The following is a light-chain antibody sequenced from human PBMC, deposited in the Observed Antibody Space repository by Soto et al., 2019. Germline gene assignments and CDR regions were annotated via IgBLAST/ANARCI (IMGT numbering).Light chain of an antibody. CDR2: SAS. CDR3: QQYINWPPTYT. J-gene: IGKJ2*01. CDR1: QSISSN. Sequence: EIVMTQSPATLSVSPGERATLSCRASQSISSNLAWYQQKPGQAPRLLIYSASTRATGIPARFSGSGSETEVTLTISSLQSEDVAVYYCQQYINWPPTYTFGQGTKLEIK. V-gene: IGKV3-15*01.